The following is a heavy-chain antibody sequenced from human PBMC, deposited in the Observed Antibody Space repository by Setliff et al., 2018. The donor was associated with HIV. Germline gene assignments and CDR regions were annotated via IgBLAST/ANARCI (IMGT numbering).Heavy chain of an antibody. V-gene: IGHV4-59*01. J-gene: IGHJ4*02. CDR1: GGSISRYY. Sequence: LSLTCTVSGGSISRYYWSWIRQPPGKGLEWIGYIYYSGSTNYNPSLKNRVTISIDTSKKQFSLNLSSVTAADTAVYYCARDAGGSVGNYYFDYWGQGTLVTVSS. CDR3: ARDAGGSVGNYYFDY. CDR2: IYYSGST. D-gene: IGHD2-15*01.